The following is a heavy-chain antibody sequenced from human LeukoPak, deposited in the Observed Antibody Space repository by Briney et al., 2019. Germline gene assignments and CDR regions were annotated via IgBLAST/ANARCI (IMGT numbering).Heavy chain of an antibody. CDR2: INPNSGGT. CDR1: GYTVIDFF. CDR3: ARDLSSTSNWELDY. V-gene: IGHV1-2*06. D-gene: IGHD7-27*01. J-gene: IGHJ4*02. Sequence: ASVKVSCKASGYTVIDFFIHWVRQAPGQGLEWMGRINPNSGGTEYPPNFQGRVTTTRDTSISAAYMELNRLTSDDTAVYYCARDLSSTSNWELDYWGQGTLVTVSS.